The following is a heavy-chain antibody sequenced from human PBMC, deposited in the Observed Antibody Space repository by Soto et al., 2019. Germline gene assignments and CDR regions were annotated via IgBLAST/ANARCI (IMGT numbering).Heavy chain of an antibody. CDR2: ISGSGGST. CDR1: GFTFSSYA. J-gene: IGHJ4*02. Sequence: EVQLLESGGGLVQPGGSLRLSCAASGFTFSSYAMSWVRQAPGKGLEWVSAISGSGGSTYYADSVKGRFTISRDNSKNTLYLQMNSLRAEDTAVYYCAKDKTGYDLWSGYYPFDYWGQGTLVTVSS. D-gene: IGHD3-3*01. CDR3: AKDKTGYDLWSGYYPFDY. V-gene: IGHV3-23*01.